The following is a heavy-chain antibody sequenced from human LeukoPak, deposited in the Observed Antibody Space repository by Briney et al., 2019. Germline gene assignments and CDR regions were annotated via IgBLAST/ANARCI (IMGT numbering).Heavy chain of an antibody. J-gene: IGHJ4*02. D-gene: IGHD6-13*01. CDR3: AGYHAAGSLDY. V-gene: IGHV4-59*01. CDR2: IYYSGST. CDR1: GGSISSYY. Sequence: SETLSLTCTVSGGSISSYYWSWIRQPPGKGLEWIGYIYYSGSTNYNPSLKSRVTISVDTSKNQFSLKLSSVTAADTAVYYCAGYHAAGSLDYWGQGTLVTVSS.